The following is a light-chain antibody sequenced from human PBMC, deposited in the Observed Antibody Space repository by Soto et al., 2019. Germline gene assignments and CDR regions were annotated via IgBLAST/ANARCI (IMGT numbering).Light chain of an antibody. CDR2: VNS. Sequence: QSVLTQPPSVTGAPGQRVTISCSGSNSSIGAGHHVNWYQQLPRRAPKLLIYVNSNRPSGVPDRFSGSKSGTSASLAITGLQAEDEADYYCQTCDSSLSGCFFGTGTKVTVL. V-gene: IGLV1-40*01. CDR3: QTCDSSLSGCF. CDR1: NSSIGAGHH. J-gene: IGLJ1*01.